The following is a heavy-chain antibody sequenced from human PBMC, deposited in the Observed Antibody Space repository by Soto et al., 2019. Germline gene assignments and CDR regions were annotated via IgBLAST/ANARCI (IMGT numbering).Heavy chain of an antibody. V-gene: IGHV3-21*01. CDR3: ARVNVEYYEFWSGPSLYGMDV. CDR1: GFTFSSHS. CDR2: ISSSSSYI. D-gene: IGHD3-3*01. Sequence: PGGSLRLSCAASGFTFSSHSMNWVRQAPGKGLEWVSSISSSSSYIYYADSVKGRFTISRDNAKNSLYLQMDSLRAEDTVVYYCARVNVEYYEFWSGPSLYGMDVWGQGTTVTVSS. J-gene: IGHJ6*02.